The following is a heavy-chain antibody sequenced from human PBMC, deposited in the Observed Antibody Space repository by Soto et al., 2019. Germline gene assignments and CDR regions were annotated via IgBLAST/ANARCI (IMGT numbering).Heavy chain of an antibody. CDR1: GDSIISDKYY. CDR2: IYFRGNT. Sequence: PSETLSLTCSVSGDSIISDKYYWGWIRQPPGKGLEWIGSIYFRGNTYYNPSLQTRVTISLDKSKSQFSLKLNSVTAADSAVYFCARLEGLATISYYFDFWGQGALVTVSS. D-gene: IGHD3-9*01. V-gene: IGHV4-39*01. CDR3: ARLEGLATISYYFDF. J-gene: IGHJ4*02.